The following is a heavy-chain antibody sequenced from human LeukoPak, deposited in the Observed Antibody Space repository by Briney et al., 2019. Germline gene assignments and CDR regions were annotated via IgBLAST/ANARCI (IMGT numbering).Heavy chain of an antibody. V-gene: IGHV3-30*02. Sequence: PGGSLRLSCAASGFTFSSYGMHWVRQAPGKGLEWVAFIRYDGSNKYYADSVKGRFTISRDNSKNTLYLQINSLRGEDTAVYYCARGVTTGVDAFDIWGPGTLVTVSS. J-gene: IGHJ3*02. CDR1: GFTFSSYG. CDR3: ARGVTTGVDAFDI. D-gene: IGHD4-17*01. CDR2: IRYDGSNK.